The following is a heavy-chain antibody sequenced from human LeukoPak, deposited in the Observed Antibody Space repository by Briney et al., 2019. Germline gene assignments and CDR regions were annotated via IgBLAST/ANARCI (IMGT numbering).Heavy chain of an antibody. D-gene: IGHD3-16*01. Sequence: GGSLRLSCAASGFTVSSNYMSWVRQAPGKGLEWVSIIYSGGSTYYADSVKSRFTISRDNSKNTLYLQMNSLRAEDTAVYYCARVLGGAFDIWGQGTMVTVSS. CDR3: ARVLGGAFDI. J-gene: IGHJ3*02. CDR1: GFTVSSNY. CDR2: IYSGGST. V-gene: IGHV3-53*01.